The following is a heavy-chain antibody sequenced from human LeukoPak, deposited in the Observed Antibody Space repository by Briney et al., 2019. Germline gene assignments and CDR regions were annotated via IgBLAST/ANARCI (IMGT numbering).Heavy chain of an antibody. CDR2: ISGSGATT. CDR1: GFTFASYA. J-gene: IGHJ4*02. Sequence: QTGGSLRLSCAASGFTFASYAMSWVRQAPGKGLEWVSAISGSGATTYYADSVKGRFTISRDKSNNTLYLQMNSLRAEDTAVYYCAKDYAYYYGSGIGGFDYWGQGTLVTVSS. CDR3: AKDYAYYYGSGIGGFDY. D-gene: IGHD3-10*01. V-gene: IGHV3-23*01.